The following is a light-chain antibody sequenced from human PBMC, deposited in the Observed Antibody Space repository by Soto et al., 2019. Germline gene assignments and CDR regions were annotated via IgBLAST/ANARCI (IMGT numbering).Light chain of an antibody. CDR3: HQRQYWPPIT. V-gene: IGKV3D-20*02. J-gene: IGKJ5*01. CDR1: QSVSSSY. CDR2: GAS. Sequence: VLAQSPGTLSLSPWDRATLSCRASQSVSSSYLAWYQQKPGQAPGLLIYGASSRATGIPDRFSGSGSGTDFTLTISSLEPEDFAVYYCHQRQYWPPITFGQGTRLEI.